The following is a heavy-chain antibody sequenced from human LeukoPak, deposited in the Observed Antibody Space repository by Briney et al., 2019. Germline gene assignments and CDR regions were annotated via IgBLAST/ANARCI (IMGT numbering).Heavy chain of an antibody. CDR2: IYHSGST. Sequence: SETLSLTCAVSGGSISSSNWWSWVRQPPGKGLEWIGEIYHSGSTSYNPSLKSRVTISVDKSKNQFSLKLSSVTAADTAVYYCARDKREVPTAGIDYWGQGTLVTVSS. D-gene: IGHD2-2*01. V-gene: IGHV4-4*02. CDR3: ARDKREVPTAGIDY. CDR1: GGSISSSNW. J-gene: IGHJ4*02.